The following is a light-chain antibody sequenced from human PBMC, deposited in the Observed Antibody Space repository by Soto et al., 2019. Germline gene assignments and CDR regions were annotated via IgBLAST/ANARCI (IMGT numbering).Light chain of an antibody. J-gene: IGKJ4*01. CDR2: DAS. CDR3: QQYGSFSPIT. V-gene: IGKV1-5*01. CDR1: RSISNW. Sequence: DIQMTQSPSTLSASVGDRVTITCRASRSISNWLAWYQQRPGIAPKLLIFDASISQSGVPSRFSGSGSGTEFTLSISRLQTDDFATYYCQQYGSFSPITFGGGTKVEI.